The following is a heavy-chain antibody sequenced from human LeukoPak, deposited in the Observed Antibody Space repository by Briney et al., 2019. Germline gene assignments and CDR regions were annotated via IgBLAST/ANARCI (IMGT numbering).Heavy chain of an antibody. V-gene: IGHV3-30-3*01. D-gene: IGHD1-26*01. CDR2: ISYDGSNK. CDR1: GFTFSSYA. J-gene: IGHJ3*02. CDR3: AKSLVGATPAPNDAFDI. Sequence: PGGSLRLSCAASGFTFSSYAMHWVRQAPGKGLEWVAVISYDGSNKYYADSVKGRFTISRDNSKNTLYLQMNSLRAEDTAVYYCAKSLVGATPAPNDAFDIWGQGTMVTVSS.